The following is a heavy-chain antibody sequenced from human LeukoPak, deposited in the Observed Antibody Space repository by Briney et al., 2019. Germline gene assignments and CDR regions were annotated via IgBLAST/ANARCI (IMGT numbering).Heavy chain of an antibody. CDR1: GFTFSSYS. CDR3: AREGVMSYGSGPDWSY. V-gene: IGHV3-21*01. J-gene: IGHJ4*02. CDR2: ISSSSSYI. Sequence: GSLRLSCAASGFTFSSYSMNWVRQAPGKGLEWVSSISSSSSYIYYADSVKGRFTISRDNAKNSLYLQMNSLRAEDTAVYYCAREGVMSYGSGPDWSYWGQGTLVTVSS. D-gene: IGHD3-10*01.